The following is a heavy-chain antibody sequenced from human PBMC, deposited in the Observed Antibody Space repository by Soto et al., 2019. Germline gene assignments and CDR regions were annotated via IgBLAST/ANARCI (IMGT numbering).Heavy chain of an antibody. CDR1: GGSIRSGGYY. J-gene: IGHJ6*02. Sequence: SETLSLTCTVSGGSIRSGGYYWNWIRQHPGKGLEWIGYIYYSGRTYYNPSLKRRITMSVDTSKNQFSLKLSSVTAADTAVYYCARDGHGVSYYYYAMDVWGQGTTVTVSS. CDR2: IYYSGRT. CDR3: ARDGHGVSYYYYAMDV. D-gene: IGHD3-10*01. V-gene: IGHV4-31*03.